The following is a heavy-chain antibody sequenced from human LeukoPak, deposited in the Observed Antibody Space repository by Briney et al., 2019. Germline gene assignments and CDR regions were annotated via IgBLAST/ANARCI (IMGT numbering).Heavy chain of an antibody. CDR2: VSHTGAT. Sequence: SETLSLTCSVSGASINGYFWNWVRQTPQKRLDWIGYVSHTGATTSDPPLKSRVSITIDTSKSQISLTMTSVTAADSALYYCARDRRGSFYTFDLWGPGTIVSVS. J-gene: IGHJ3*01. CDR3: ARDRRGSFYTFDL. V-gene: IGHV4-59*01. CDR1: GASINGYF. D-gene: IGHD1-26*01.